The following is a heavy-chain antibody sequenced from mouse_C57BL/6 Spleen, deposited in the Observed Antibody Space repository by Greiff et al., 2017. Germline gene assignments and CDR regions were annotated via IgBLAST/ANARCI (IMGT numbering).Heavy chain of an antibody. V-gene: IGHV1-22*01. CDR3: ARRLITTVVADYAMDY. J-gene: IGHJ4*01. CDR2: INPNNGGT. Sequence: VQLQQSGPELVKPGASVKMSCKASGYTFTDYNMHWVKQSHGKSLEWIGYINPNNGGTSYKQKFKGKATLTVNKSSSTAYMELRSLTSEDSAVYYCARRLITTVVADYAMDYWGQGTSVTVSS. D-gene: IGHD1-1*01. CDR1: GYTFTDYN.